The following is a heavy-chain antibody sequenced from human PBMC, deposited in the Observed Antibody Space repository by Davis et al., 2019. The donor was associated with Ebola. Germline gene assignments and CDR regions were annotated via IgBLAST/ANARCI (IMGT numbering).Heavy chain of an antibody. V-gene: IGHV4-61*08. Sequence: SETLSLTCTVSGGSISSDGYYWSCIRQHPGKGPEYMGYIYYTGSTNSNPSLKSRVTISVDTSKNKFSLKLSSVTAADTAVYYCATVGFTMVREIIDYYGMDVWGPGTTVTVSS. CDR2: IYYTGST. CDR1: GGSISSDGYY. CDR3: ATVGFTMVREIIDYYGMDV. J-gene: IGHJ6*02. D-gene: IGHD3-10*01.